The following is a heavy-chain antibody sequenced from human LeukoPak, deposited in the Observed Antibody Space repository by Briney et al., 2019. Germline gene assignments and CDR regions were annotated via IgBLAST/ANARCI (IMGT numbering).Heavy chain of an antibody. V-gene: IGHV3-11*04. CDR3: TRDANSNMGSP. Sequence: GGSLRLSCAASGFTFSDYYMSWIRQAPGKGVEWISCISSSSSVMYYADSVKGRFTISRDNALNLLYLQMISLRDEDTAVYYCTRDANSNMGSPWGQGTLVTVSS. CDR1: GFTFSDYY. CDR2: ISSSSSVM. D-gene: IGHD3-10*01. J-gene: IGHJ5*02.